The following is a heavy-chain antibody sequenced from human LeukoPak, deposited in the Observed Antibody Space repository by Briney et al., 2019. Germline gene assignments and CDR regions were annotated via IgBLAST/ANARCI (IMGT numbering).Heavy chain of an antibody. D-gene: IGHD5-24*01. CDR2: ISGSGGST. CDR3: ARGVGRWLQWDY. V-gene: IGHV3-23*01. Sequence: TGGTLRLSCAASGFTFSSYGMSWVRQAPGKGLEWVSAISGSGGSTYYADSVKGRFTISRDNSKNTLYLQMNSLRAEDTAVYYCARGVGRWLQWDYWGQGTLVTVSS. J-gene: IGHJ4*02. CDR1: GFTFSSYG.